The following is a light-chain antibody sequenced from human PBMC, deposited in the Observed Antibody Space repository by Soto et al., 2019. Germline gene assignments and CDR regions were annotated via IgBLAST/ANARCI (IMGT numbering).Light chain of an antibody. J-gene: IGKJ1*01. Sequence: EIVLTQSPGTLSLSPGERATLSCRASQSVSSSYLAWYQQKPGQAPRLLIYGASSRATGIPDRFSGGGSGTDFTLTISRLEPEDFAVYLCQQYGGSPTFGQGTKVDIK. CDR3: QQYGGSPT. CDR1: QSVSSSY. V-gene: IGKV3-20*01. CDR2: GAS.